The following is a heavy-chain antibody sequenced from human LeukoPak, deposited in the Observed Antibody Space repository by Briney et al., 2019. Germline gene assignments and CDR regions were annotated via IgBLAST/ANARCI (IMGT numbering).Heavy chain of an antibody. Sequence: GGSLRLSCAASGFTFSSYCMSWVRQAPGKGLEWVANIKQDGSEKYYVDSVKGRFTISRDISKNTLYLQMNSLRAEDTAVYYCARVLSGKGSLYDYYYYMDVWGKGTTVTISS. J-gene: IGHJ6*03. CDR2: IKQDGSEK. D-gene: IGHD3-10*01. CDR1: GFTFSSYC. V-gene: IGHV3-7*03. CDR3: ARVLSGKGSLYDYYYYMDV.